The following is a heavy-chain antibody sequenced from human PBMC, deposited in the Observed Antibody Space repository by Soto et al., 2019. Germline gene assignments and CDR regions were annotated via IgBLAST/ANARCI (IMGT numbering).Heavy chain of an antibody. Sequence: PGWSLRLSCSASGFTFSSYAMHWVRQAPGKGLEYVSAISSNGGSTYYADSVKGRFTISRDNSKNTLYLQMSSLRAEDTAVYYCLVCSGGSCPEYGMEVWGQGTKVTVSS. D-gene: IGHD2-15*01. CDR2: ISSNGGST. CDR1: GFTFSSYA. V-gene: IGHV3-64D*06. J-gene: IGHJ6*02. CDR3: LVCSGGSCPEYGMEV.